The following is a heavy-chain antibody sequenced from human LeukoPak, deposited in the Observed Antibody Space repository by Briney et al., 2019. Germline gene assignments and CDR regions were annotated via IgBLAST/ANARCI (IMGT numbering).Heavy chain of an antibody. V-gene: IGHV5-51*01. J-gene: IGHJ6*03. CDR2: IYPGDSDT. CDR3: ARLPMVRGVIRYYYYYMDV. Sequence: GESLNISCKGSGYSFTSYWIGWVRQMPGKGLEWMGIIYPGDSDTRYSPSFQGQVTISADKSISTAYLQWSSLNASDTAMYYCARLPMVRGVIRYYYYYMDVWGKGTTVTVSS. CDR1: GYSFTSYW. D-gene: IGHD3-10*01.